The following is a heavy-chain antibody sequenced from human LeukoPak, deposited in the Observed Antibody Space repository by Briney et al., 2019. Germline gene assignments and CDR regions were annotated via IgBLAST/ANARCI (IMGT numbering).Heavy chain of an antibody. D-gene: IGHD3-10*01. CDR2: IIPLFGTP. V-gene: IGHV1-69*05. CDR1: GGTLDNFA. Sequence: SVKVSCKTSGGTLDNFAISWVRQAPGHGLEWVGGIIPLFGTPDYPQKFQARVTVTTDESTGTAYMEMSSLRADDTALSYCARATYNDSKNRPRRLAFDLWGQGTLVTVSS. J-gene: IGHJ5*02. CDR3: ARATYNDSKNRPRRLAFDL.